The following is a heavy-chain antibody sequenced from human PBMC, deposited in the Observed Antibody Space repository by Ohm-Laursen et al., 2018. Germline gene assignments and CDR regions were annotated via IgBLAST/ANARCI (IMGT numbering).Heavy chain of an antibody. V-gene: IGHV1-46*01. CDR1: GYSFTSYY. CDR3: ARNDYGDYTGH. J-gene: IGHJ4*02. Sequence: ASVKVSCKASGYSFTSYYMNWVRQAPGQGLEWMGIINPSGGSTSYAQKFQGRVTLTRDTSTSTVYMELSSLRSEDTAVYYCARNDYGDYTGHWGQGTLVTVSS. D-gene: IGHD4-17*01. CDR2: INPSGGST.